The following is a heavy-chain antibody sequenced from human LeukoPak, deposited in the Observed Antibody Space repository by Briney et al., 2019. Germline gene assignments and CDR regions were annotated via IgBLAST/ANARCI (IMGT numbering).Heavy chain of an antibody. V-gene: IGHV1-2*02. D-gene: IGHD5-12*01. Sequence: GASVKVSCKASAYTLKGHYIHWVRQAPGQGLEWMGWVNPNSGDTKKAQKFQGRVTMTRDASISTAYMELSRLRSDDSAVYYCASQDHTGYDLDNWGQGTLVTASS. CDR2: VNPNSGDT. CDR1: AYTLKGHY. J-gene: IGHJ4*02. CDR3: ASQDHTGYDLDN.